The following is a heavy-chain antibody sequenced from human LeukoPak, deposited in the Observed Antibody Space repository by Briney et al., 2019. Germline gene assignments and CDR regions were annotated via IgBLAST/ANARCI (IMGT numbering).Heavy chain of an antibody. CDR3: ARGSPAWNWFDP. Sequence: ASVKVSCKASGYTFTSYDINWVRQATGQGLEWMGWMNPNSGNTGYAQKLQGRVTMTTDTSTSTAYMELRSLRSDDTAVYYCARGSPAWNWFDPWGQGTLVTVSS. CDR2: MNPNSGNT. J-gene: IGHJ5*02. CDR1: GYTFTSYD. V-gene: IGHV1-8*01.